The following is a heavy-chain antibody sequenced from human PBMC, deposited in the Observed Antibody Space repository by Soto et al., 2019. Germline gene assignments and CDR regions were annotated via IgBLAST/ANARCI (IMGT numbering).Heavy chain of an antibody. D-gene: IGHD5-12*01. V-gene: IGHV1-69*01. CDR1: GGTFSSYA. CDR2: IIPIFGTA. Sequence: QVQLVQSGAEVKKPGSSVKVSCKASGGTFSSYAISWVRQAPGQGLEWMGGIIPIFGTANYAQKFQGRVTITADESTSTAFMELSSLRSEDTDVYYCARALGYSGYDFPEIYYYYGMDVWGQGTTVTVSS. CDR3: ARALGYSGYDFPEIYYYYGMDV. J-gene: IGHJ6*02.